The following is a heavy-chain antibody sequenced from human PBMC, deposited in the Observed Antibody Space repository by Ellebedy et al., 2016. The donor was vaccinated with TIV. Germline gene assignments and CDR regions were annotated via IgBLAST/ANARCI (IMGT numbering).Heavy chain of an antibody. J-gene: IGHJ4*02. CDR3: ARNRASESYSAD. CDR2: IYYSGGT. D-gene: IGHD2-15*01. V-gene: IGHV4-39*07. Sequence: MPSETLSLTCTVSGGSISNNIYYYWGWIRQPPGKGLEWIGTIYYSGGTNYNPSLKSRLTISVDTSNNQFSLRVDSVTAADTAVYYCARNRASESYSADWGQGTLATVSS. CDR1: GGSISNNIYYY.